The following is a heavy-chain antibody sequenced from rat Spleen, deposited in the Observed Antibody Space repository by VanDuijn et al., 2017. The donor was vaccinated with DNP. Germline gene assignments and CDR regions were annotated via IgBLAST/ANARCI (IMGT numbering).Heavy chain of an antibody. CDR2: ISYDGSST. Sequence: EVQLVESGGGLVQPGRSMTLSCAASGFTFSNYDMAWVRQAPKKGLEWVATISYDGSSTYYRDSVKGRFTISRDNAKSTLYLQRDSLRSEDTATYYCARQRYNLYYFDYWGQGVMVTVSS. J-gene: IGHJ2*01. CDR3: ARQRYNLYYFDY. CDR1: GFTFSNYD. V-gene: IGHV5-7*01. D-gene: IGHD1-5*01.